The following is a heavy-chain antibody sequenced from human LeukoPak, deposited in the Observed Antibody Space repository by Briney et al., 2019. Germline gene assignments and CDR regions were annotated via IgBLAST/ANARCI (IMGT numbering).Heavy chain of an antibody. Sequence: GGSLRLSRAASGFTFSNSPMHWVRQAPGKGLQWVANIKTDGSEKYYVDSVKGRFTISRDNAKNSLYLQMNSLRAEDTAVYYCATYSSLNRREFQYWGQGTLLTVSS. CDR1: GFTFSNSP. CDR2: IKTDGSEK. CDR3: ATYSSLNRREFQY. D-gene: IGHD3-22*01. J-gene: IGHJ1*01. V-gene: IGHV3-7*01.